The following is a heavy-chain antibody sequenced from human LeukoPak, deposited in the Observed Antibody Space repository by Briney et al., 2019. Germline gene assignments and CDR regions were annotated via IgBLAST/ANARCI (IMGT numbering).Heavy chain of an antibody. D-gene: IGHD3-10*01. CDR1: GYTLTELS. Sequence: ASVKVSCKVSGYTLTELSMHWVRQAPGKGLEWMGGFDPEDGETIYAQKFQGRVTMTEDTSTDTAYMELSSLRSEDTAVYYCAIHISYGSGPVGFDYWGQGTLVTVSS. CDR2: FDPEDGET. J-gene: IGHJ4*02. V-gene: IGHV1-24*01. CDR3: AIHISYGSGPVGFDY.